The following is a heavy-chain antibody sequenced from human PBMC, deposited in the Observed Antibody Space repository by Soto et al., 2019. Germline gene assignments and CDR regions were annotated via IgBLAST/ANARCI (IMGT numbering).Heavy chain of an antibody. V-gene: IGHV4-39*01. J-gene: IGHJ5*02. D-gene: IGHD6-19*01. CDR3: ASNTGYSSGKRWFDP. CDR2: IYYSGST. CDR1: GGSISRGIYF. Sequence: PSETLSLTCTVSGGSISRGIYFWGWIRQPPGKGLEWIGSIYYSGSTSYNPSLRSRVTMSVDTSKNQFSLKLSSVSAADTAVYYCASNTGYSSGKRWFDPWGQGTLVTVSS.